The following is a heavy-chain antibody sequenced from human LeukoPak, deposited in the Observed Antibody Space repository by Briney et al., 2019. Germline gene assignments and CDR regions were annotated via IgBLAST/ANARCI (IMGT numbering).Heavy chain of an antibody. J-gene: IGHJ4*02. D-gene: IGHD3-22*01. CDR1: GYSFTSYY. Sequence: ASVKVSCKASGYSFTSYYMHWVRQATGQGLEWMGWMNPNSGNTGYAQKFQGRVTMTRNTSISTAYMELSSLRSEDTAVYYCARGFSDSSGYYRLYYFDYWGQGTLVTVSS. CDR2: MNPNSGNT. V-gene: IGHV1-8*01. CDR3: ARGFSDSSGYYRLYYFDY.